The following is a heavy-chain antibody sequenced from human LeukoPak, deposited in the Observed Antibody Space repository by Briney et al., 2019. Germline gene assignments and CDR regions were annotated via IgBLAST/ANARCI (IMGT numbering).Heavy chain of an antibody. CDR1: GFSFSNSW. CDR2: ISPGDSDT. Sequence: GESLKISCKGSGFSFSNSWIAWVRQMPGRGLEWMGIISPGDSDTRYSPPFQGQVTISADKSINTAYLQWSSLKASDTAIYYCGRQTIAGSSGFDPWGQGTLVTVSP. J-gene: IGHJ5*02. CDR3: GRQTIAGSSGFDP. D-gene: IGHD1-26*01. V-gene: IGHV5-51*01.